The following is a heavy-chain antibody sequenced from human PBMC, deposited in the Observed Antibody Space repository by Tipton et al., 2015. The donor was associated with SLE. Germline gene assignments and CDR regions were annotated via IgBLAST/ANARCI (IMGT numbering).Heavy chain of an antibody. V-gene: IGHV3-21*01. CDR3: ARGLRYFDWLIGMDV. CDR1: GFTFSSYW. D-gene: IGHD3-9*01. J-gene: IGHJ6*02. Sequence: GSLRLSCAASGFTFSSYWMSWVRQAPGKGLEWVSSISSGSRYIYYTDSVKGRFTISRDNAKKSLYLQMNSLRAEDTAVYYCARGLRYFDWLIGMDVWGQGTTVTVSS. CDR2: ISSGSRYI.